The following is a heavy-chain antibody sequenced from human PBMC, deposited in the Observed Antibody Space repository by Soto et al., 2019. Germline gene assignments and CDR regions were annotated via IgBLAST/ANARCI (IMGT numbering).Heavy chain of an antibody. J-gene: IGHJ6*03. V-gene: IGHV1-2*04. CDR2: INPNSSGT. CDR3: ARGYDFWGGYYYYYYMDV. Sequence: ASVKVSCKASGYTFTGYYMHWVRQAPGQGLEWMGWINPNSSGTNYAQKFQGWVTMTRDTSISTAYKELSRLRSDDTAVFYCARGYDFWGGYYYYYYMDVWGKGTTVTVSS. D-gene: IGHD3-3*01. CDR1: GYTFTGYY.